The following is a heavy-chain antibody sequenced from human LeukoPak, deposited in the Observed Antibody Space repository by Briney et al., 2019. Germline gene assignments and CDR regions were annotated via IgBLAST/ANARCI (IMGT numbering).Heavy chain of an antibody. D-gene: IGHD5-18*01. CDR3: AIRKRGYSWYDAFDI. Sequence: AGGSLRLSCAASGFTFSSYAMSWVRQAPGKGLEWVSAISGSGGSTYYADSVKGRFTISRDNSKNTLYLQMNSLRAEDTAVYYCAIRKRGYSWYDAFDIWGQGTMVTVSS. CDR1: GFTFSSYA. V-gene: IGHV3-23*01. CDR2: ISGSGGST. J-gene: IGHJ3*02.